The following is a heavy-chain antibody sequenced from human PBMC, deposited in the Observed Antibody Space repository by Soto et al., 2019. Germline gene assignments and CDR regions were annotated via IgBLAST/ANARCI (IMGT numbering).Heavy chain of an antibody. Sequence: QVQLVQSGAEVKKPGASVKVSCKASGYTFTSYDINWVRQAIGQGLEWMGWMNPNSGNTGYAQKFQGRVTMTRNTSISTAYMELSSLRSEDTAVYYCARGYGSWSGYYNWFDPWGQGTLVTVSS. CDR3: ARGYGSWSGYYNWFDP. D-gene: IGHD3-3*01. V-gene: IGHV1-8*01. J-gene: IGHJ5*02. CDR1: GYTFTSYD. CDR2: MNPNSGNT.